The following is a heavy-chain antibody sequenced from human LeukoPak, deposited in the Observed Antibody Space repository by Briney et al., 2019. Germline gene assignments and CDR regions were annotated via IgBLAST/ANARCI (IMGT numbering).Heavy chain of an antibody. CDR1: GFTFSSYE. CDR3: ARDKYDENCSGGSCYSLNWFDP. J-gene: IGHJ5*02. Sequence: PGGSLRLSCAASGFTFSSYEMNWVRQAPGKGLEWVSYISSSGSTIYYADSVKGRFTISRDNAKNSLYLQMNSLRAEDTALYYCARDKYDENCSGGSCYSLNWFDPWGQGTLVTVSS. V-gene: IGHV3-48*03. CDR2: ISSSGSTI. D-gene: IGHD2-15*01.